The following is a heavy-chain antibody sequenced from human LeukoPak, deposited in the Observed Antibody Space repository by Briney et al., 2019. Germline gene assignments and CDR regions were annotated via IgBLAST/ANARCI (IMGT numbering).Heavy chain of an antibody. CDR2: INHSGST. V-gene: IGHV4-34*01. Sequence: SETLSLTCAVYGGSFSDYYWSWIRQPPGKGLEWIGEINHSGSTNCNPSLKSRVTISVDTSKNQFSLELSSVTAADTAAYYCARGGGVSGYYFDYWGQGTLVTVSS. CDR1: GGSFSDYY. J-gene: IGHJ4*02. D-gene: IGHD2-8*02. CDR3: ARGGGVSGYYFDY.